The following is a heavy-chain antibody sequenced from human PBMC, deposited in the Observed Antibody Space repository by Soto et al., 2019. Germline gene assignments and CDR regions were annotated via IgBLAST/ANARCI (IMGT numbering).Heavy chain of an antibody. Sequence: GGSLRLSCAVSGFDVSSNYMSWVRQAPGKGLEWVSVIYSGGSIYYADSVKGRFTISRDNSKNTLYLQMNSLRAEDTAVHYCAKIAVAGTPDNYYYYGMDVWGQRTTVTVSS. CDR3: AKIAVAGTPDNYYYYGMDV. J-gene: IGHJ6*02. D-gene: IGHD6-19*01. CDR1: GFDVSSNY. V-gene: IGHV3-66*01. CDR2: IYSGGSI.